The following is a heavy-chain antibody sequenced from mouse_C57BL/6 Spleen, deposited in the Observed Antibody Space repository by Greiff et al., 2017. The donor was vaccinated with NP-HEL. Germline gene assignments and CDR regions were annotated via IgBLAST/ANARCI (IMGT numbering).Heavy chain of an antibody. CDR3: ARSGYSNYGGNYAMDY. J-gene: IGHJ4*01. CDR1: GYTFTSYW. V-gene: IGHV1-69*01. CDR2: IDPSDSYT. D-gene: IGHD2-5*01. Sequence: QVQLQQSGAELVMPGASVKLSCKASGYTFTSYWMHWVKQRPGQGLEWIGEIDPSDSYTNYNQKFKGKSTLTVDKSSSTAYMQLSSLTSEDSAVYYCARSGYSNYGGNYAMDYWGQGTSVTVSS.